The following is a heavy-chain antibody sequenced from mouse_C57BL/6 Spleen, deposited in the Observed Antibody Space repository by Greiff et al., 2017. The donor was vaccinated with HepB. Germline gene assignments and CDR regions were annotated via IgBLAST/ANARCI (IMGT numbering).Heavy chain of an antibody. CDR1: GYAFSSSW. D-gene: IGHD1-1*01. V-gene: IGHV1-82*01. J-gene: IGHJ1*03. CDR2: IYPGDGDT. CDR3: ARYYYDSSYWYFDV. Sequence: VQLQQSGPELVKPGASVKISCKASGYAFSSSWMNWVKQRPGQGLEWIGRIYPGDGDTNYNGKFKGKATLTADKSSSTAYMQLSSLTSEDSAVYFCARYYYDSSYWYFDVWGTGTTVTVSS.